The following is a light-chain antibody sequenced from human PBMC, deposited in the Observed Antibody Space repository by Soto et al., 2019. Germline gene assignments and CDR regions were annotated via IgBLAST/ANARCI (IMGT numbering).Light chain of an antibody. CDR2: KAS. CDR1: QSISIW. CDR3: QQFNTYPWT. J-gene: IGKJ1*01. Sequence: DIQMTQSPSTLSASVGDRVTITCRASQSISIWLAWYQQKPGKAPKLLIYKASSLESGVPSRFTGSGSGTEFTLTISSLQPDDFATYYCQQFNTYPWTFGQGTKVEI. V-gene: IGKV1-5*03.